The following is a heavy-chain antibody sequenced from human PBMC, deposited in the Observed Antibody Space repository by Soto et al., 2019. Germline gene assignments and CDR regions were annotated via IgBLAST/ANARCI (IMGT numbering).Heavy chain of an antibody. V-gene: IGHV3-53*01. CDR2: IFDGGST. CDR3: ARVAY. CDR1: GFTFSSYS. Sequence: GSLRLSCAASGFTFSSYSMSWVRQAPGKGLEWVSIIFDGGSTYYADSVKGRFAISRDSSKNTLYLQMNSLRAEDTAVYYCARVAYWGPGTQVTVSS. J-gene: IGHJ4*02.